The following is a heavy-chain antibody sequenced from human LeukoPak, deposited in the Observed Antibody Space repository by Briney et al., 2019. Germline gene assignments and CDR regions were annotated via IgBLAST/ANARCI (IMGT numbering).Heavy chain of an antibody. Sequence: PSETLSLTCTVSGVSISSYYWSWIRQPPGKGLEWIGYIYYSENTNYNSSLKSRVTISEDTSKNQFSLKLSSVTAADTAVYYCASAVVVIRFDYWGQGTLVTVSS. V-gene: IGHV4-59*08. CDR1: GVSISSYY. D-gene: IGHD3-22*01. J-gene: IGHJ4*02. CDR2: IYYSENT. CDR3: ASAVVVIRFDY.